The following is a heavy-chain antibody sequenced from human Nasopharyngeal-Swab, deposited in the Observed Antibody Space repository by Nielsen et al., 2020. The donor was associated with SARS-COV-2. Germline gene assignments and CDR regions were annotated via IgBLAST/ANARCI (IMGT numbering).Heavy chain of an antibody. CDR1: GGSITSGGFY. J-gene: IGHJ4*02. CDR3: ARGWAGHYFDY. D-gene: IGHD3-10*01. V-gene: IGHV4-31*03. Sequence: SETLSLTCTVSGGSITSGGFYWTWIRQHPGKGLEWIGYIYYSGNTYYNPSLESRITISVDTSKNQFSLKLNSVTPADTSVYYCARGWAGHYFDYWGRGTRVTVSS. CDR2: IYYSGNT.